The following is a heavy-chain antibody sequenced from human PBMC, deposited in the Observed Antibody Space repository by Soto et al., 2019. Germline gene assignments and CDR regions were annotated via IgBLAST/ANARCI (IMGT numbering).Heavy chain of an antibody. V-gene: IGHV3-64*01. CDR2: ISSNGGST. Sequence: GGSLRLSCTASGFTFSSYAMHWVRQAPGKGLEYVSAISSNGGSTYYANSVKGRFTISRDNSKNTLYLQMGSLRAEDMAVYYCARGLGYAFDIWGQGTMVTVSS. D-gene: IGHD2-15*01. J-gene: IGHJ3*02. CDR3: ARGLGYAFDI. CDR1: GFTFSSYA.